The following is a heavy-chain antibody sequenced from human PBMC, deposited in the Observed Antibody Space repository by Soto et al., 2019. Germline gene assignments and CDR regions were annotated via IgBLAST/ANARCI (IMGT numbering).Heavy chain of an antibody. Sequence: QVQLVQSGAEVKKPGTSVKVSCKASGGTFSSYDINWVRQAPGQGLEWMGRIFPFFDTTKYAQKFQGRVTITADESTSTVYMELSSLKSEDTAVYYCARLDYYYGMDVWGQGTTVTVSS. CDR3: ARLDYYYGMDV. CDR2: IFPFFDTT. CDR1: GGTFSSYD. V-gene: IGHV1-69*12. J-gene: IGHJ6*02.